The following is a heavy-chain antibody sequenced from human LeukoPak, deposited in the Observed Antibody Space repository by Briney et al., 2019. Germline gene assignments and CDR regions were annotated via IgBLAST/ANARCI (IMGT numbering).Heavy chain of an antibody. CDR1: GFTFSSYS. CDR3: ARGEWSSSPFDY. D-gene: IGHD6-6*01. V-gene: IGHV3-21*01. CDR2: ISSSSSYI. J-gene: IGHJ4*02. Sequence: GGSLRPSCAASGFTFSSYSMNWVRQAPGKGLEWVSFISSSSSYIYYADSVGGRFTISRDNAKNSLYLQMNSLRAEDTAVYYCARGEWSSSPFDYWGQGTLVTVSS.